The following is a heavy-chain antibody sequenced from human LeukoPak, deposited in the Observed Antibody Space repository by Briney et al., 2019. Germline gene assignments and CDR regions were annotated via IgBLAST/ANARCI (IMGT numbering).Heavy chain of an antibody. CDR3: ARVSTPADIGIYYYYMDV. J-gene: IGHJ6*03. V-gene: IGHV3-11*01. Sequence: GGSLRLSCAASGFTFSDYYMSWIRQAPGKGLEWVSYISSSGSTIYYADSVKGRFTISRGNAKNSLYLQMNSLRAEDTAVYYCARVSTPADIGIYYYYMDVWGKGTTVTVSS. CDR2: ISSSGSTI. CDR1: GFTFSDYY. D-gene: IGHD6-13*01.